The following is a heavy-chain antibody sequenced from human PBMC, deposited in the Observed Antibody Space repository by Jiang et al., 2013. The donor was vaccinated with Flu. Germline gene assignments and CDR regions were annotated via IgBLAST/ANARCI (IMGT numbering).Heavy chain of an antibody. V-gene: IGHV4-59*08. CDR2: IYYSGST. D-gene: IGHD3-3*01. Sequence: LTCTVSGGSISSYYWSWIRQPPGKGLEWIGYIYYSGSTNYNPSLKSRVTISVDTSKNQFSLKLSSVTAADTAVYYCARHSPAYDFWSGTYKPGSGGPSTGPIDYWGQGTLVTVSS. J-gene: IGHJ4*02. CDR1: GGSISSYY. CDR3: ARHSPAYDFWSGTYKPGSGGPSTGPIDY.